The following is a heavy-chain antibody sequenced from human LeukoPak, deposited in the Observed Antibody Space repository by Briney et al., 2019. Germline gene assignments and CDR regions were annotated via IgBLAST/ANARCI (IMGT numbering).Heavy chain of an antibody. V-gene: IGHV3-11*01. J-gene: IGHJ3*02. CDR1: GFTFSDYF. Sequence: GGSLRLSCASSGFTFSDYFMSWIRQAPGKGLEWVSYISSSTGSTINYADSVKGRFTISRDNAKNSLYLQMNSLRAEDTALYYCARPFQDAFDIWGQGTTVTVSS. D-gene: IGHD2/OR15-2a*01. CDR3: ARPFQDAFDI. CDR2: ISSSTGSTI.